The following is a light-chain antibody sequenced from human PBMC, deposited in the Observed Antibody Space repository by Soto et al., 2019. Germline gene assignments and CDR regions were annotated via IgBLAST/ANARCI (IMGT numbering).Light chain of an antibody. V-gene: IGLV2-14*03. J-gene: IGLJ2*01. CDR3: NSFTNRSTLV. CDR2: DVS. Sequence: QSALTQPASVTGSPGQSITISCTGTSSDVGAYNFVSLYQHHPGKAPKLMIYDVSNRPSGVSNRYSGSKSGNRASLTISGLQAEDEADYYGNSFTNRSTLVFGGGTKLTVL. CDR1: SSDVGAYNF.